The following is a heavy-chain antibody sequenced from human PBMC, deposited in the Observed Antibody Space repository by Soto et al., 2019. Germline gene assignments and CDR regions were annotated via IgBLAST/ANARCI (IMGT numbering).Heavy chain of an antibody. D-gene: IGHD5-12*01. CDR1: GFTFNTYA. V-gene: IGHV3-23*01. J-gene: IGHJ5*02. CDR3: AKDLAYSGYDQNWFDP. CDR2: ISGSGGST. Sequence: GGSLRLSCAASGFTFNTYAMSWVRQAPVKGLEWVSLISGSGGSTYYADSVKGRFTISRDNSENTLYLQMNSLRAEDTAVYFCAKDLAYSGYDQNWFDPWGQGTLVTVSS.